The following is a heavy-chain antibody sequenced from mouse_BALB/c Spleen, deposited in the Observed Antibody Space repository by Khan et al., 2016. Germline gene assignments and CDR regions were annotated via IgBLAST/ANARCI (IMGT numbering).Heavy chain of an antibody. CDR1: GFDLSKNW. J-gene: IGHJ3*02. CDR3: ARASNCGYHGY. D-gene: IGHD2-2*01. CDR2: INPDSSTI. Sequence: EVQLLESGAGLVQPGGSLKLSCAASGFDLSKNWMTWVRQAPAKGLEWIGIINPDSSTINYTPSLKDKFTISTDNAKNTLYLHMSKVRSEDTAVXYWARASNCGYHGYWGHGPLVTVSA. V-gene: IGHV4-1*02.